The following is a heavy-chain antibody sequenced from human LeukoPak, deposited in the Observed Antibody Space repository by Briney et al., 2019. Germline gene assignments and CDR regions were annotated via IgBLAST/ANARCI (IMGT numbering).Heavy chain of an antibody. J-gene: IGHJ4*02. Sequence: SETLSLTCTVSGGSISSSSHYWGWIRQPPGKGLEWIGRIYYSGRTYYNPSLKSRVTISVDTSKNQFSVKLSSVTAADTALYYCARSGGLRYFDWLSVHFDYWGQGTLVIVSS. CDR2: IYYSGRT. D-gene: IGHD3-9*01. CDR1: GGSISSSSHY. CDR3: ARSGGLRYFDWLSVHFDY. V-gene: IGHV4-39*01.